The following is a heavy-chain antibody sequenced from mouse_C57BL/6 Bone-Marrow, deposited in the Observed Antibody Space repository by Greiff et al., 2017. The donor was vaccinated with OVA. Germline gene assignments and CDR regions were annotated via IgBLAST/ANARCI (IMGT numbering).Heavy chain of an antibody. CDR3: ARWLVPAWFAY. D-gene: IGHD2-3*01. CDR2: FFPGSGST. J-gene: IGHJ3*01. CDR1: GYTFTDYT. V-gene: IGHV1-75*01. Sequence: VQLQQSGPELVKPGASVKISCKASGYTFTDYTINWVKQRPGQGLEWIGWFFPGSGSTYYNEKFKGKATFTVDKSSSTAYMLLSRLTSEDSAVDFYARWLVPAWFAYWGEGTLVHVSA.